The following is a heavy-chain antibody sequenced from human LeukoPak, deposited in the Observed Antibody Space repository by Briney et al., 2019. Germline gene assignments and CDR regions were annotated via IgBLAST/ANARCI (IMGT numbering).Heavy chain of an antibody. Sequence: NPSETLSLTCAVYGGSFSSYYWSWIRQPPGKGLEWIGEISHSGSTNYNPSLKSRVTISVDTSKNQFSLKLTSVTAADTAVYYCAGTIFGVVNDYYYYYMDVWGKGTTVTVSS. CDR1: GGSFSSYY. CDR2: ISHSGST. J-gene: IGHJ6*03. V-gene: IGHV4-34*01. CDR3: AGTIFGVVNDYYYYYMDV. D-gene: IGHD3-3*01.